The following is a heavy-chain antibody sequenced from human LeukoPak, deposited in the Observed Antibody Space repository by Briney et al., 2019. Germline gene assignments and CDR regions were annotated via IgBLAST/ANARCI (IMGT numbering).Heavy chain of an antibody. CDR3: ARNRNDYGDYVYDY. Sequence: QAGGSLRLSCAASGFTFSSYWMSWVRQAPGKGLEWVANIKQDGSEKYYVDSVKGRFTISRDNAKNSLYLQMNSLRAEDTAVYYCARNRNDYGDYVYDYWGQGTLVTVSS. J-gene: IGHJ4*02. D-gene: IGHD4-17*01. CDR2: IKQDGSEK. V-gene: IGHV3-7*01. CDR1: GFTFSSYW.